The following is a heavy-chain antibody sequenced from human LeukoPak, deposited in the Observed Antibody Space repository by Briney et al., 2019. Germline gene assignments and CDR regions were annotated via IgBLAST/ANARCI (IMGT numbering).Heavy chain of an antibody. Sequence: PSETLSLTCTVSGCSISSYYWSWIRQPPGKGLEWIWYIYYSGSTKYNPSLKSRVTMTVDTSKNQFSLKLSSVTAEDTAVYYCARHRGSGSPYFDYWGQGTLVTVSS. D-gene: IGHD3-10*01. V-gene: IGHV4-59*08. CDR3: ARHRGSGSPYFDY. J-gene: IGHJ4*02. CDR2: IYYSGST. CDR1: GCSISSYY.